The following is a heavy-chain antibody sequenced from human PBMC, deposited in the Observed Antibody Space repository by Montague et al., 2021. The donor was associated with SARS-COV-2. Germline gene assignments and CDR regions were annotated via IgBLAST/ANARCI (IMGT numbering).Heavy chain of an antibody. CDR3: AHRGMIRGLIFDY. Sequence: PPLVKPTQTLTLTCTFPGFSLRSDDEGVAWIRQSPGQAPEWLAVIYWNGDKRYSPSLQRRLTITKDTSENQVVLTMTNMDPVDAATYYCAHRGMIRGLIFDYWSQGTLVTVSS. CDR1: GFSLRSDDEG. D-gene: IGHD3-10*01. J-gene: IGHJ4*02. V-gene: IGHV2-5*01. CDR2: IYWNGDK.